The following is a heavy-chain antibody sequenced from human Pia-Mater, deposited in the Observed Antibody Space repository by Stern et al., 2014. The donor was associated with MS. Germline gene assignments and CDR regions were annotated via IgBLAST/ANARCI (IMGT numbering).Heavy chain of an antibody. J-gene: IGHJ4*02. CDR3: AKVAYSGNALDY. V-gene: IGHV3-23*04. D-gene: IGHD4-23*01. CDR2: IISNGGVT. Sequence: EVQLVESGGGLVQPGGSLRLSCAASEFTFSAYSMTWVRQAPEKGLEWVATIISNGGVTYYADSVKGRFTISRDNSKNTLILQMKSLRAEDTAVYFCAKVAYSGNALDYWGQGTLVIVSS. CDR1: EFTFSAYS.